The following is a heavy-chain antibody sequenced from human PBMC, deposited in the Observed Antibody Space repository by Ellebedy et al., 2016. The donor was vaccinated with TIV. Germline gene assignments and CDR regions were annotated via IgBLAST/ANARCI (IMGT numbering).Heavy chain of an antibody. J-gene: IGHJ4*02. D-gene: IGHD5-24*01. CDR1: GGTFSSYA. CDR3: AIDNHPGGDGYNLGYFDY. Sequence: SVKVSXXASGGTFSSYAISWVRQAPGQGLEWMGGIIPIFGTANYAQKFQGRVTITADESTSTAYMELRSLRSDDTAVYYCAIDNHPGGDGYNLGYFDYWGQGTLVTVSS. CDR2: IIPIFGTA. V-gene: IGHV1-69*13.